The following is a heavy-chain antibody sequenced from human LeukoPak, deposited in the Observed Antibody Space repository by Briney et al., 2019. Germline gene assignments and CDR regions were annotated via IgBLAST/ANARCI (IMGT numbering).Heavy chain of an antibody. D-gene: IGHD5-18*01. J-gene: IGHJ4*02. Sequence: PGRSLRLSCAASGFTFSSYAMHWVRQAPGKGLEWVAVISYDGSNKYYADSVKGRFTISRDNSKNTLYLQMNSLRAEDTAVYYCARDVFVYSYGLGFFDYWGQGTLVTVSS. CDR3: ARDVFVYSYGLGFFDY. CDR2: ISYDGSNK. V-gene: IGHV3-30-3*01. CDR1: GFTFSSYA.